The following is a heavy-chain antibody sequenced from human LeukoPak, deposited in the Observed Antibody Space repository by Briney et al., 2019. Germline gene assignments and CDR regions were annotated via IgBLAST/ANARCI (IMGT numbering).Heavy chain of an antibody. V-gene: IGHV3-23*01. CDR1: GFTFSSYA. J-gene: IGHJ5*02. Sequence: PGGSLRLSCAASGFTFSSYAMSWVRQAPGKGLEWVSGISGSGGTTYYADSVKGRFTISRDNSKNTLYLQMNSLRAEDSAVYYCAKDPYYYASGTQPDPWGQGTLVTVSS. CDR2: ISGSGGTT. D-gene: IGHD3-10*01. CDR3: AKDPYYYASGTQPDP.